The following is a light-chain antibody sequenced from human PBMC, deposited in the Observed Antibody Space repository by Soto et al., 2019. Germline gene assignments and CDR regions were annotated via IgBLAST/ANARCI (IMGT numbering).Light chain of an antibody. Sequence: ELVMTQAPSTLRVSQGDCVTLSCRASQSVNSNLAWYQQKPVQAPSLLIYGASTRATGTPARFSGSGSGTEFTLTISSRQYDDFAVYYCQQYNNGPPVTFGQGTKVDIK. CDR3: QQYNNGPPVT. CDR2: GAS. V-gene: IGKV3-15*01. J-gene: IGKJ1*01. CDR1: QSVNSN.